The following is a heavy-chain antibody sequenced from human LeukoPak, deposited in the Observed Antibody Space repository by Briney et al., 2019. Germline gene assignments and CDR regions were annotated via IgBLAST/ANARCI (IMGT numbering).Heavy chain of an antibody. D-gene: IGHD5-18*01. CDR2: IKQDGSEK. CDR3: AKGYNYAQTSYFTS. Sequence: GGSLRLSCAASGITFSSYWMSWVRQAPGKGLEWVANIKQDGSEKHYVDSVKGRFTISRDNAKNSLYLQMNSLRAEDTAFYYCAKGYNYAQTSYFTSWGQGTLVTVSS. V-gene: IGHV3-7*03. J-gene: IGHJ4*02. CDR1: GITFSSYW.